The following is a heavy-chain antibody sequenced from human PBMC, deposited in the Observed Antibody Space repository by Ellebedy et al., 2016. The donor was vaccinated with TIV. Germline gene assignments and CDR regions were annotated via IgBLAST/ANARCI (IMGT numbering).Heavy chain of an antibody. D-gene: IGHD6-19*01. J-gene: IGHJ4*02. CDR2: ISYDGSSK. CDR1: GFSFNSYA. V-gene: IGHV3-30-3*01. Sequence: PGGSLRLSCAASGFSFNSYAMHRVRQAPGKGLEWVAVISYDGSSKYYADSVKGRFTISRDNSMTTLYLQMNSLRAEDTAVYYCARDLDKSSGWYGGAGYWGQGTLVTVSS. CDR3: ARDLDKSSGWYGGAGY.